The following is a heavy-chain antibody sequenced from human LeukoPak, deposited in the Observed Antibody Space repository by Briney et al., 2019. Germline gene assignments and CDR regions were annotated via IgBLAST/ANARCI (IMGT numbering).Heavy chain of an antibody. CDR1: GGSISSSSYY. J-gene: IGHJ4*02. CDR3: ARPQDSVPYYYDSSGYFDY. CDR2: IYYSGST. V-gene: IGHV4-39*01. D-gene: IGHD3-22*01. Sequence: SETLSLTCTVSGGSISSSSYYWGWIRQPPGKGLEWIGSIYYSGSTYYNPSLKSRVTISVDTSKNQFSLKLSSVTAADTAVYYCARPQDSVPYYYDSSGYFDYWGQGTLVTISS.